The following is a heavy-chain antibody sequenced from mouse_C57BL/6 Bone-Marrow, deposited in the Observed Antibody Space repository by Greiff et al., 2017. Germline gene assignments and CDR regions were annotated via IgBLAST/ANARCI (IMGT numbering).Heavy chain of an antibody. J-gene: IGHJ3*01. Sequence: EVQLQQSGPELVKPGASVKISCKASGYTFTDYYMNWVKQSPGKSLEWIGDINPNNGGTSYNQKFKGKATLTVDKSSSTAYMELRSLTSEGSAVYYCASKASSGPAWFAYWGQGTLVTVSA. CDR1: GYTFTDYY. D-gene: IGHD3-2*02. V-gene: IGHV1-26*01. CDR3: ASKASSGPAWFAY. CDR2: INPNNGGT.